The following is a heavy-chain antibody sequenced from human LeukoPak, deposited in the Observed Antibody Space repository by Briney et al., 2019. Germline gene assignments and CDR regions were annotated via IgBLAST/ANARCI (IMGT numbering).Heavy chain of an antibody. Sequence: GESLRLSCAASGFTFSSYAMHWVRQAPGKGLEWVAVISYDGSNKYYADSVKGRFTISRDNSKNTLYLQMNSLRAEDTAVYYCEKRMVTADDAFDIWGQGTMVTVSS. V-gene: IGHV3-30-3*02. CDR1: GFTFSSYA. D-gene: IGHD2-21*02. CDR3: EKRMVTADDAFDI. J-gene: IGHJ3*02. CDR2: ISYDGSNK.